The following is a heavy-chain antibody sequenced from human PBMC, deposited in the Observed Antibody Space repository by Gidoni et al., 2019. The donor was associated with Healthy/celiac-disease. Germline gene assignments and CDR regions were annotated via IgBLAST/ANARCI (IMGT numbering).Heavy chain of an antibody. CDR2: ISWNSGSI. V-gene: IGHV3-9*01. Sequence: EVQLVESGGGLVQPGRSLRLSCAASGFTFDAYAMHWVRQAPGKGLEWVSGISWNSGSIGYADSVKGRFTISRDNAKNSLYLQMNSLRAEDTALYYCAKDSGSSGSYYNYFDYWGQGTLVTVSS. CDR1: GFTFDAYA. J-gene: IGHJ4*02. D-gene: IGHD3-10*01. CDR3: AKDSGSSGSYYNYFDY.